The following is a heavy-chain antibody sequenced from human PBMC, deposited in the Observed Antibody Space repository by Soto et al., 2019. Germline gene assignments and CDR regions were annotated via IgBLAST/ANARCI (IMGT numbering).Heavy chain of an antibody. J-gene: IGHJ6*02. CDR2: ISAYNGNT. Sequence: ASVKVSCKASGYTFTSYGISWVRQAPGQGLEWMGWISAYNGNTNYAQKLQGRVTMTTDTSTSTAYMELRSLRSDDTAVYYCARDRTIVVSQRGMDVWGQGTTVTVSS. D-gene: IGHD2-15*01. V-gene: IGHV1-18*01. CDR3: ARDRTIVVSQRGMDV. CDR1: GYTFTSYG.